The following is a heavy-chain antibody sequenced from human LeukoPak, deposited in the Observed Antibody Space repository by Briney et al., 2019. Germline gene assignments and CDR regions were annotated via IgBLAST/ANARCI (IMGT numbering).Heavy chain of an antibody. CDR1: GGSISSSSYY. J-gene: IGHJ6*03. CDR2: NSGST. Sequence: SETLSLTCTVSGGSISSSSYYWGWIRQPPGKGLEWIGSNSGSTFYNPSLKSRVTISVDTSKNQFSLKLRSVTAADTAVYYCARGPMIDIAIIPAADNYYYMDVWGKGTTVTVSS. V-gene: IGHV4-39*07. CDR3: ARGPMIDIAIIPAADNYYYMDV. D-gene: IGHD2-2*01.